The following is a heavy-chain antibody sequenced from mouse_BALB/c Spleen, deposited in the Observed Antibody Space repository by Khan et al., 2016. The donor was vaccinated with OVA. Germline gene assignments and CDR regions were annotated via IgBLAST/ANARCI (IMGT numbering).Heavy chain of an antibody. V-gene: IGHV14-1*02. CDR1: GFNFKDYY. Sequence: EVQLQQSGAELVRPGALVKLSCKASGFNFKDYYMHWVKQRPEQGLVWIGRIDPENGDNIYYPMIQGKTTITSYTYSNTSSHQLSSLTSEDTAVYYWPSYGYSPWFAYWGQGTLVTVSA. CDR3: PSYGYSPWFAY. CDR2: IDPENGDN. D-gene: IGHD2-2*01. J-gene: IGHJ3*01.